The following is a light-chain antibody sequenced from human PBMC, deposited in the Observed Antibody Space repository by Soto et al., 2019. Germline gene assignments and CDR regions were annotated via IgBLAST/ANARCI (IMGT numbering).Light chain of an antibody. V-gene: IGLV2-8*01. J-gene: IGLJ2*01. Sequence: QSALTQPPSASGSPGQSVTISCTGTSSDVGTYDYVSWYQQHPGKAPKLMIYEVTKRTSGVPDRFSGSKSGNTASLTVSGLQSEDEDDYYCSSYAGNKIFVIFGGGTKLTVL. CDR2: EVT. CDR1: SSDVGTYDY. CDR3: SSYAGNKIFVI.